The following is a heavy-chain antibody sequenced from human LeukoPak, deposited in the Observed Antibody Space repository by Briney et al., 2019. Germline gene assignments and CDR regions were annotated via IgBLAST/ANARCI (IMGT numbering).Heavy chain of an antibody. V-gene: IGHV1-2*02. Sequence: ASVKVSCKASGYTFTGYYIHWVRQDPGQGLEWMGWINPNSGGTNYAQKFQGRVTMTRDTSITTAYMDLSRLRSDDTAVYYCAREPFDNWGQGTLVTVSS. CDR3: AREPFDN. J-gene: IGHJ4*02. CDR1: GYTFTGYY. CDR2: INPNSGGT.